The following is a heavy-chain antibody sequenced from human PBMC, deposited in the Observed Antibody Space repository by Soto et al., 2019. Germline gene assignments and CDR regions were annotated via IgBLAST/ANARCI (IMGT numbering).Heavy chain of an antibody. CDR1: GASISTSIYY. Sequence: QLQLQESGPGLVKPSETLSLTCTVSGASISTSIYYWGWIRQPPGKGLEWIGTIYYSGSTYYNPSLQSRVTISVDTSKNQFSLKLRSVTAADTAIYYCARRFEYRTGWYYFDYWGQGTLVTVSS. D-gene: IGHD6-19*01. V-gene: IGHV4-39*01. CDR2: IYYSGST. CDR3: ARRFEYRTGWYYFDY. J-gene: IGHJ4*02.